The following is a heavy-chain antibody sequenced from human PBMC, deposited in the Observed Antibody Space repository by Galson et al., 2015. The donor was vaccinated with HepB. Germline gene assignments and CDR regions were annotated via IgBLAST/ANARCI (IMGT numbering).Heavy chain of an antibody. Sequence: SLRLSCAASGFTVSSNYMSWVRQAPGKGLEWVSVIYSGGSTYYADSVKGRFTISRDNSKNTLYLQMNSLRAEDTAVYYCSGPSREYYYYGMDVWGQGTTVTVSS. CDR2: IYSGGST. V-gene: IGHV3-53*01. CDR3: SGPSREYYYYGMDV. CDR1: GFTVSSNY. J-gene: IGHJ6*02. D-gene: IGHD1-26*01.